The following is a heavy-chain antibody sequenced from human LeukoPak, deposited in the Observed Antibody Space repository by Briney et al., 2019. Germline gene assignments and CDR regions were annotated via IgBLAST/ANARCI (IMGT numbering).Heavy chain of an antibody. CDR2: IYYSGST. D-gene: IGHD3-10*01. V-gene: IGHV4-39*01. J-gene: IGHJ4*02. CDR1: GGSISNNY. CDR3: ASVDRGWFGVGDY. Sequence: SETLSLSCIVSGGSISNNYWSWIRQPPGKGLEWIGSIYYSGSTYYNPSLKSRVTISVDTSKNQFSLKLTSVTAADTAVYYCASVDRGWFGVGDYWGQGTLVTVSS.